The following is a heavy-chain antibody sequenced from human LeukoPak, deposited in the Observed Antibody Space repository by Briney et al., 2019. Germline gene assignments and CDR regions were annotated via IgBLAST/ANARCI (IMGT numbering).Heavy chain of an antibody. CDR3: ARGARRIQKVSRGSLPEDY. V-gene: IGHV4-34*01. J-gene: IGHJ4*02. CDR1: GGSFSGHY. Sequence: SETLSLTCAVYGGSFSGHYWSWIRQSPGKGLEWIGEINHAGGTNYNPSLKSRVTISVDTSKNQFSLNLTPVTAADTAVYYCARGARRIQKVSRGSLPEDYWGQGALVTVSS. CDR2: INHAGGT. D-gene: IGHD2-15*01.